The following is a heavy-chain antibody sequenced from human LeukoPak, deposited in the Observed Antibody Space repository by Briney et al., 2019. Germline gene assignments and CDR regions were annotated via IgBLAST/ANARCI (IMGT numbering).Heavy chain of an antibody. D-gene: IGHD3-10*01. CDR2: IAGRSETT. J-gene: IGHJ4*02. V-gene: IGHV3-23*01. CDR1: GFTFDDYA. CDR3: AKERHTYGSSHIDY. Sequence: GGSLRLSCVASGFTFDDYAMTWVRQTPGRGLEWLSTIAGRSETTYYADSVKGRFTISRDTSQGTVFLQMDSLRVDDTALYFCAKERHTYGSSHIDYWGQGTLVTVSS.